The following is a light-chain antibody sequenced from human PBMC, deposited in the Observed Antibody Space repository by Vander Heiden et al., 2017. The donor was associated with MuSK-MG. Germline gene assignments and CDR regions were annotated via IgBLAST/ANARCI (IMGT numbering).Light chain of an antibody. CDR1: STNIGAGFD. Sequence: QSVLTQPPSVSGAPGQRVTISCTGRSTNIGAGFDVHWYQQLPGTAPKVLFFGNTNRPAGVPDRFSASKSGTSATLATTGLQADDDDIYYCQSYDSSLTVVFGGGTELTVL. CDR2: GNT. CDR3: QSYDSSLTVV. V-gene: IGLV1-40*01. J-gene: IGLJ2*01.